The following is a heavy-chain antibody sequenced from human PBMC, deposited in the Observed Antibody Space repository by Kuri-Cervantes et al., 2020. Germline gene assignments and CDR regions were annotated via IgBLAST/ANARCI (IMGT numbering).Heavy chain of an antibody. CDR1: GYTFTSYD. V-gene: IGHV1-69*13. CDR2: IIPIFGTA. Sequence: SVKVSCKASGYTFTSYDINWVRQAPGQGLEWMGGIIPIFGTANYAQKFQGRVTITADESTSTAYMELSSLRSEDTAVYYCARAGGGSSPLGYYFDYWGQGTLVTVSS. J-gene: IGHJ4*02. D-gene: IGHD1-26*01. CDR3: ARAGGGSSPLGYYFDY.